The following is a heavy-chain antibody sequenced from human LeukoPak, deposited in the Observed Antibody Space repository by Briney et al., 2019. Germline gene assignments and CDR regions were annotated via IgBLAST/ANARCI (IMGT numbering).Heavy chain of an antibody. V-gene: IGHV3-23*01. CDR3: AKGEGYFDWLLYF. J-gene: IGHJ4*02. CDR1: GFTFSSYA. CDR2: ISGSGGST. Sequence: PGGSLTLSCAASGFTFSSYAMSWVRQAPGKGLEWVSAISGSGGSTYYADSVKGRFTISRDNSKNTLYLQMNSLRAEDTAVYYCAKGEGYFDWLLYFWGQGTLVTVSS. D-gene: IGHD3-9*01.